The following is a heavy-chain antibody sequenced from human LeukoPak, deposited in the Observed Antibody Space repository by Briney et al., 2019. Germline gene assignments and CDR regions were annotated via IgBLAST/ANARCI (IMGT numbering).Heavy chain of an antibody. CDR2: IYYSGST. D-gene: IGHD1-7*01. CDR1: GGSISSYY. Sequence: SETLSLTCTVSGGSISSYYWSWIRQPPGKGLEWIGYIYYSGSTNYNPSLKSRVTISVDTSKNQFSLKLSSVTAADTAVYYCASYITGTSSFDYWGQGTLVTVSS. V-gene: IGHV4-59*01. CDR3: ASYITGTSSFDY. J-gene: IGHJ4*02.